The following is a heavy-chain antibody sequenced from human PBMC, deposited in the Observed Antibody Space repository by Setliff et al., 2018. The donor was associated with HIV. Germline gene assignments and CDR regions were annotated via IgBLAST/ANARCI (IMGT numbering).Heavy chain of an antibody. Sequence: SETLSLTCAVSDYSISSGYYWGWIRQPPGKGLEWIGGIYHSGSTYYNPSLKSRVTISVDTSKNHFSLKLSSVTAADTAVYYCARLNDGAHYFHFDYWGQGTLVTVSS. CDR3: ARLNDGAHYFHFDY. CDR1: DYSISSGYY. D-gene: IGHD1-26*01. J-gene: IGHJ4*02. V-gene: IGHV4-38-2*01. CDR2: IYHSGST.